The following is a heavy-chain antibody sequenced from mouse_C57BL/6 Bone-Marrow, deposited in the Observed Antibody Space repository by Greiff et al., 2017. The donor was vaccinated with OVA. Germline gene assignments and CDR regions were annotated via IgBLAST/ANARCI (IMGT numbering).Heavy chain of an antibody. Sequence: VQLVESGGDLVKPGGSLKLSCAASGFTFSSYGMSWVRQTPDKRLEWVATISSGGSYTYYPDSVKGRFTISRDNAKNTLYLQMSSLKYEDTAMYYCARQGSNYDYFDYWGQGTTLTVSS. D-gene: IGHD2-5*01. V-gene: IGHV5-6*01. CDR1: GFTFSSYG. CDR2: ISSGGSYT. J-gene: IGHJ2*01. CDR3: ARQGSNYDYFDY.